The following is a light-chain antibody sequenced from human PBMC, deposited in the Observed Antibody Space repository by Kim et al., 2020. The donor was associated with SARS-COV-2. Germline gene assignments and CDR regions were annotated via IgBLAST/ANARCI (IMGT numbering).Light chain of an antibody. V-gene: IGLV3-19*01. CDR1: SLRRFY. Sequence: SSELTQDPAVSVTLGQTVRITCQGDSLRRFYASWYQQTPGQAPVLVIYGKTNRPSGIPDRFSGSSSGNTASLTITVAQAEDEADYYCNSRDSTDNHWVFG. CDR3: NSRDSTDNHWV. J-gene: IGLJ3*02. CDR2: GKT.